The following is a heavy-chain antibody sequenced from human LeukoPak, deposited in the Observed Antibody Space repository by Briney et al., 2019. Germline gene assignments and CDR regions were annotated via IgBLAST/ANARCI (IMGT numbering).Heavy chain of an antibody. CDR1: GGSISSHY. CDR2: ISYSGST. J-gene: IGHJ3*02. Sequence: SETLSLTCIVSGGSISSHYWTWIRQPPGKGLEWVGYISYSGSTSYNPSHKSRVTISVDTSKDQFSLKLSSVTAADTAVYYCARRDDAFDIWGQGTMVAVSS. CDR3: ARRDDAFDI. V-gene: IGHV4-59*11.